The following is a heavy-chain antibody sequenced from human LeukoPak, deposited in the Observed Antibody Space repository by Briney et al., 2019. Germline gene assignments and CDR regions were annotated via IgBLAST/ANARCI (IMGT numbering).Heavy chain of an antibody. D-gene: IGHD6-19*01. J-gene: IGHJ4*02. CDR1: GDSISTYY. CDR2: IYYSGTT. CDR3: ARRLKTAVAEYYFDY. Sequence: NPSETLSLTCTVSGDSISTYYWSWIRQPPGKGLEWIGHIYYSGTTKYNPSLQSRVTISVDTSKNQFSLNLNSVTAADTAVYYCARRLKTAVAEYYFDYWGQGTLVTVSS. V-gene: IGHV4-59*08.